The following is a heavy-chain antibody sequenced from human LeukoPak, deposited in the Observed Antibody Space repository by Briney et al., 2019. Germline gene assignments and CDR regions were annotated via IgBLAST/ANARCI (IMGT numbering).Heavy chain of an antibody. J-gene: IGHJ4*02. CDR3: AALSGYDSGAFDY. D-gene: IGHD5-12*01. CDR2: ISSSGSTI. V-gene: IGHV3-11*01. CDR1: GFTFSDYY. Sequence: PGGSLRLSCAASGFTFSDYYMSWIRQAPGKGLEWVSYISSSGSTIYYADSVKGRFTISRDNAKNSLSLQMNSLRAEDTAVYYCAALSGYDSGAFDYWGQGTLVTVSS.